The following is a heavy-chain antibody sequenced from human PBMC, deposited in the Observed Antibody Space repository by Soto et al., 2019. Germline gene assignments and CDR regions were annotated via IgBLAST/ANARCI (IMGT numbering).Heavy chain of an antibody. CDR3: AIPYYYGSGSYPTEGAFDI. J-gene: IGHJ3*02. CDR2: IYPGDSDT. CDR1: GYSFTSYW. Sequence: GESLKISCKGSGYSFTSYWIGWVRQMPGKGLEWMGIIYPGDSDTRYSPSFQGQVTISADKSISTAYLQWSSLKASDTAMYYCAIPYYYGSGSYPTEGAFDIWGQGTMVTVSS. V-gene: IGHV5-51*01. D-gene: IGHD3-10*01.